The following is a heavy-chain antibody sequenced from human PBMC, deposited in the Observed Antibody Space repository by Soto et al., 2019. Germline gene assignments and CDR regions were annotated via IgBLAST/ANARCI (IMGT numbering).Heavy chain of an antibody. D-gene: IGHD3-10*01. V-gene: IGHV3-53*04. J-gene: IGHJ6*02. CDR2: LHSGGDT. CDR3: ARDGPYYYASRMDV. Sequence: EVQLVESGGGLVQPGGSLRLSCVASGIPVSSNYMTWVRQAPGNGLEWVSVLHSGGDTYYANSVKGRFTISRHDSTNKLFLQMNSLTAEDTDVYYCARDGPYYYASRMDVWGQGTTVTVSS. CDR1: GIPVSSNY.